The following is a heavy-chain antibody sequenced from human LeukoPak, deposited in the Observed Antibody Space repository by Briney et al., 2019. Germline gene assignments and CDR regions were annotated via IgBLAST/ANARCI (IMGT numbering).Heavy chain of an antibody. CDR3: ARDLVTMVRGGFDP. J-gene: IGHJ5*02. Sequence: GASVKDSCKASGYAFSGYYMHWVRQAPGQGREWMGWINPNSGGTNYAQKFQGRVTMTRDTSISTAYMELSRLRSDDTAVYYCARDLVTMVRGGFDPWGQGTLVTVSS. D-gene: IGHD3-10*01. CDR1: GYAFSGYY. CDR2: INPNSGGT. V-gene: IGHV1-2*02.